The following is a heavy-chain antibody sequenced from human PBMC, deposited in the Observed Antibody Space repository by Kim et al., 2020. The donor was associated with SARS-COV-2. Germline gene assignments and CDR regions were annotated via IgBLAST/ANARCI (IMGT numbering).Heavy chain of an antibody. D-gene: IGHD4-17*01. Sequence: SETLSLTCAVYGGSFSGYYWSWIRQPPGKGLEWIGEINHSGSTNYNPSLKSRVTISVDTSKNQFSLKLSSVTAADTAVYYCARGTVTTDTKLFNYYYYGMDVWGQGTTVTVSS. CDR3: ARGTVTTDTKLFNYYYYGMDV. V-gene: IGHV4-34*01. J-gene: IGHJ6*02. CDR1: GGSFSGYY. CDR2: INHSGST.